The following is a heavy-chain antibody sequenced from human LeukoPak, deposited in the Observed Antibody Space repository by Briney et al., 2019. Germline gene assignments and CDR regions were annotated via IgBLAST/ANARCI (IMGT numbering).Heavy chain of an antibody. D-gene: IGHD7-27*01. CDR2: VSPPGGGT. CDR3: ARDLAWGAFDY. CDR1: GFTFSNHG. V-gene: IGHV3-23*01. Sequence: PEGSLRLSCAASGFTFSNHGMNWVRQAPGKGLEWLSGVSPPGGGTYYADSVKGRFTISRDDAKNTLSLQMNSLRAEDTAVHYCARDLAWGAFDYWGQGTLVTVSS. J-gene: IGHJ4*02.